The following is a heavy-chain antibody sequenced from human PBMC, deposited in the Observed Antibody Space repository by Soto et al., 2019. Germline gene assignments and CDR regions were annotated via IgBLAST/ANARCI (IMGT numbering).Heavy chain of an antibody. CDR2: IIPIFGTA. J-gene: IGHJ5*02. Sequence: SVKVSCKASGGTFSSYAISWVRQAPGQGLEWMGGIIPIFGTANYAQKFQGRVTITADESTSTAYMELRSLTSDDTAFYYCARDPSNTSGSRIWFDPWGQGTLVTVSS. CDR1: GGTFSSYA. D-gene: IGHD6-19*01. CDR3: ARDPSNTSGSRIWFDP. V-gene: IGHV1-69*13.